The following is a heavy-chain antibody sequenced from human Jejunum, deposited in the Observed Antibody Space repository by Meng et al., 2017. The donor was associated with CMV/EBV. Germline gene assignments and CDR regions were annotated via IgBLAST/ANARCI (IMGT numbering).Heavy chain of an antibody. CDR2: IYSSGSP. V-gene: IGHV4-61*01. CDR3: ARDRGSSSRTQKEGYYGMDV. J-gene: IGHJ6*02. Sequence: GNYYWSWIRQPPGKGLEWIGYIYSSGSPNYSPSLKSRVTISVDTSKNQFSLKLTSVNTADTAVYYCARDRGSSSRTQKEGYYGMDVWGRGTTVTVSS. CDR1: GNYY. D-gene: IGHD2-2*01.